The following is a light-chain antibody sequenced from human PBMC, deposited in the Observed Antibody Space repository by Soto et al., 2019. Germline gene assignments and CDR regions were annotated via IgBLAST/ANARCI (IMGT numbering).Light chain of an antibody. CDR3: QHYNRWPLT. CDR2: GAS. Sequence: MTQSPSSVSAFVGDSVTLSFRASQSVNNNLAWYQQKPGQAPRLLIYGASTRAAGIPASFSGSASGTEFTLTISSLQSEDFGVYYCQHYNRWPLTFGGGTKVDIK. CDR1: QSVNNN. V-gene: IGKV3-15*01. J-gene: IGKJ4*01.